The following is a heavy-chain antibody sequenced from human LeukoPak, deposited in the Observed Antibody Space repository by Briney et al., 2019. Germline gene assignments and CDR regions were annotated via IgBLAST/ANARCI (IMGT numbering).Heavy chain of an antibody. J-gene: IGHJ5*02. CDR2: INHSGST. Sequence: SETLSLTCAVYGGSFSGYYWSWIRQPPGKGLEWIGEINHSGSTNYNPSLKSRVTISVDRSKNQFSLKLSSVTAADTAVYYCARGPSSSNWFDPWGQGTLVTVSS. CDR3: ARGPSSSNWFDP. CDR1: GGSFSGYY. D-gene: IGHD6-6*01. V-gene: IGHV4-34*01.